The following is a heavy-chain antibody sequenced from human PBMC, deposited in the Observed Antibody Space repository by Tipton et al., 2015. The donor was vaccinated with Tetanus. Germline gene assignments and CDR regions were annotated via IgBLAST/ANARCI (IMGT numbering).Heavy chain of an antibody. V-gene: IGHV3-30*03. CDR2: ISYDGSEK. CDR1: GFTFSSYG. J-gene: IGHJ4*02. CDR3: ARDMDY. Sequence: SLRLSCAASGFTFSSYGMHWVRQAPGKGLEWVAIISYDGSEKYYADSVKGRFTISGDISRNTLYLQMNSLRTDDTAVYYCARDMDYWGQGTLGTVSS.